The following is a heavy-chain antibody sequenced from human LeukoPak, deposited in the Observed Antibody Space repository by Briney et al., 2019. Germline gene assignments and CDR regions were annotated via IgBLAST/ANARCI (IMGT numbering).Heavy chain of an antibody. CDR3: ARAKSYYDSSGAYYFDY. CDR1: GFTFSSYW. Sequence: PGGSLRLSCAASGFTFSSYWMTWVRRAPGKGLEWVANKKQDGSEKYYVDSVKGRFTISRDNAKNSLYLQMNSLRAEDTAVCYCARAKSYYDSSGAYYFDYWGQGTLVTVSS. V-gene: IGHV3-7*04. CDR2: KKQDGSEK. D-gene: IGHD3-22*01. J-gene: IGHJ4*02.